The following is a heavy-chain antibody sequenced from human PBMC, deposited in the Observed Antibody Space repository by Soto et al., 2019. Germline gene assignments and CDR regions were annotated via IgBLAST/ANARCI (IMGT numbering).Heavy chain of an antibody. V-gene: IGHV1-18*01. CDR1: GYTFTSYG. J-gene: IGHJ6*02. D-gene: IGHD2-15*01. CDR3: EGFSGGSYNTYYFYYGMDV. CDR2: SSADNGNT. Sequence: QVQLVPSGAEVKKPGAAVKVSCKTAGYTFTSYGISWVRQAPGQGLAWMGCSSADNGNTKDAQNLQGRVTMTTDTPASPGYMQQSSLRSDDTAVYCCEGFSGGSYNTYYFYYGMDVWGQGTTVTVSS.